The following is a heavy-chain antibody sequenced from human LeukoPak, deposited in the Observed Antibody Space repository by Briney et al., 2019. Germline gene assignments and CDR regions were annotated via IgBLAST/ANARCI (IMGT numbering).Heavy chain of an antibody. CDR3: ARVVAATFQIDY. CDR2: IYYSGRT. CDR1: GDSISSYY. V-gene: IGHV4-59*08. Sequence: SETLSLTCTVSGDSISSYYWSWIRQPPGKGLEWIGYIYYSGRTNYNPSLKSRVTISVDTSKNQFSLKLNSVTAADTAVYYCARVVAATFQIDYWGQGTLVTVSS. D-gene: IGHD2-15*01. J-gene: IGHJ4*02.